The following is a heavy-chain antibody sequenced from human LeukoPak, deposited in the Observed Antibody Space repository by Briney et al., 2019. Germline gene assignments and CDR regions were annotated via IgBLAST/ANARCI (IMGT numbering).Heavy chain of an antibody. Sequence: PSETLSLTCAVYGGSFSGYYWSWIRQPPGKGPEWIGEINHSGSTNYNPSLKSRVTISVDTSKNQFSLKLSSVTAADTAVYYCARGDPNYYDSSGYCDFDYWGQGTLVTVSS. CDR3: ARGDPNYYDSSGYCDFDY. V-gene: IGHV4-34*01. CDR2: INHSGST. J-gene: IGHJ4*02. D-gene: IGHD3-22*01. CDR1: GGSFSGYY.